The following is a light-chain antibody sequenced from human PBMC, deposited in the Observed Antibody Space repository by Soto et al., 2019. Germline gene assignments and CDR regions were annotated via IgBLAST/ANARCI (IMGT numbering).Light chain of an antibody. Sequence: QSALTQPASVSGSPGQSITISCTGTSRDVGSYNLVSWYQQHPDKAPKLMIFEVNKRPSGVSNRFSGSKSGNTASLTISGLQAEDDADYYCSSYAGSSIYVVFGGGTKLTVL. J-gene: IGLJ2*01. CDR3: SSYAGSSIYVV. CDR1: SRDVGSYNL. V-gene: IGLV2-23*02. CDR2: EVN.